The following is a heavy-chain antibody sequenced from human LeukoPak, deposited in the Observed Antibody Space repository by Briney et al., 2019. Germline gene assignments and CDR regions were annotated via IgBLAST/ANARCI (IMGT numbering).Heavy chain of an antibody. CDR2: ISGSGGAT. CDR1: GFTFSSYA. CDR3: VSLPRTTVTTSGDY. J-gene: IGHJ4*02. D-gene: IGHD4-17*01. Sequence: GGSLRLSCSASGFTFSSYAMHWVRQAPGKGLEYVSAISGSGGATYYADSVKGRFTISRDNSKNTLYLQMSSLRPEDTAVYYCVSLPRTTVTTSGDYWGQGTLVTVAS. V-gene: IGHV3-64D*06.